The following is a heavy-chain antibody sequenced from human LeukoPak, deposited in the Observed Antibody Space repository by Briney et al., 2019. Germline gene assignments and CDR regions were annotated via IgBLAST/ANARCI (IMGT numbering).Heavy chain of an antibody. J-gene: IGHJ4*02. Sequence: SENLSLTCTVSGGSISCGGYYWRWIRQHPGKGLEWIGYIYYSGSTYYNPSLKSRVTISVDTSKNQFSLKLSSVTTADTAVYYCARLHDSSGYYHDYWGQGTLGTASS. CDR2: IYYSGST. D-gene: IGHD3-22*01. CDR3: ARLHDSSGYYHDY. CDR1: GGSISCGGYY. V-gene: IGHV4-31*03.